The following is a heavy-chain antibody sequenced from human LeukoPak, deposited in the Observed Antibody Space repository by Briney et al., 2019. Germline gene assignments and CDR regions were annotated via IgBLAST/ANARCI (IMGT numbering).Heavy chain of an antibody. CDR3: ARERYSSSWYDAFDL. CDR2: IYHSGST. D-gene: IGHD6-13*01. CDR1: GGSISSGGYY. V-gene: IGHV4-30-2*01. Sequence: SETLSLTCTVSGGSISSGGYYWSWIRQPPGKGLEWIGYIYHSGSTYYNPSLKSRVTISVDRSKNQFSLKLSSVTAADTAVYYCARERYSSSWYDAFDLWGQGTMVTVSS. J-gene: IGHJ3*01.